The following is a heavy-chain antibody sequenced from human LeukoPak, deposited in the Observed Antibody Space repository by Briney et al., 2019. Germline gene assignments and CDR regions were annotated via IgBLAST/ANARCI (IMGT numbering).Heavy chain of an antibody. CDR2: IYYSGST. CDR1: GGSLSSSSYY. V-gene: IGHV4-39*01. Sequence: PSETLSLTCTVSGGSLSSSSYYWGWIRQPPGKGLEWIGSIYYSGSTYYNPSLKSRVTISVDTSKNQFSLKLSSVTAEDTAVYYCASMGIVGASYYFDYWGQETLVTVSS. D-gene: IGHD1-26*01. CDR3: ASMGIVGASYYFDY. J-gene: IGHJ4*02.